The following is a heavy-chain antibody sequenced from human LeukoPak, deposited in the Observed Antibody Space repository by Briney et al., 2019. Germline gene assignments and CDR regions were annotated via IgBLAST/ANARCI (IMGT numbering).Heavy chain of an antibody. CDR2: INPKSGDT. V-gene: IGHV1-2*02. CDR3: ARGGSSSGSYYYGVDA. Sequence: ASVKVSCKTSGYTFSGNYIYWVRQPPGQGLEWMGWINPKSGDTNYAQKFQGRVTMTRDTSISTAYMDLSSLISDDTAVCYCARGGSSSGSYYYGVDAWGQGTTVTVSS. D-gene: IGHD3-10*01. CDR1: GYTFSGNY. J-gene: IGHJ6*02.